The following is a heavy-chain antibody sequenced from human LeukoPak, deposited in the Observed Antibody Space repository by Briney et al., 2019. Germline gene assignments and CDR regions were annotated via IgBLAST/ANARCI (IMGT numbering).Heavy chain of an antibody. J-gene: IGHJ4*02. V-gene: IGHV1-2*02. CDR3: ARLFNYYDNSGYYQYYFDY. CDR2: ISPNTGDT. Sequence: ASVKVSCKASGYTLTSYYMHWVRQAPGQGLEWMGWISPNTGDTSFAQKFQGRVTLTRDTSISTAYMELSRLKSDDTAVYYCARLFNYYDNSGYYQYYFDYWGQGTLVTVSS. D-gene: IGHD3-22*01. CDR1: GYTLTSYY.